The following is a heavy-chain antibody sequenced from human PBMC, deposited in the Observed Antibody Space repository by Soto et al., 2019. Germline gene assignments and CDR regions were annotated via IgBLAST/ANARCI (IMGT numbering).Heavy chain of an antibody. D-gene: IGHD3-3*01. J-gene: IGHJ5*02. CDR2: IYSGGST. CDR3: ARDQPADMYYDFWSGYLA. V-gene: IGHV3-53*04. Sequence: PGGSLRLSCAASGFTVSSNYMSWVRQAPGKGLEWVSVIYSGGSTYYADSVKGRFTISRHNSKNTLYLQMNSLRAEDTAVYYCARDQPADMYYDFWSGYLAWGQGTLVTVSS. CDR1: GFTVSSNY.